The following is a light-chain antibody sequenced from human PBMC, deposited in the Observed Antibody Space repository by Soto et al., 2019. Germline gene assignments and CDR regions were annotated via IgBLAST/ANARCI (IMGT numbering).Light chain of an antibody. CDR2: AAY. CDR1: QAISSY. J-gene: IGKJ1*01. V-gene: IGKV1-9*01. Sequence: DIQLTQSPSFLSASVGDRVTITCRASQAISSYLAWFQQRPGKAPKVLIYAAYTLQSGVPSRFSGSASGTECTLTISSLQPEDFATYFCKQLNSYPGTFGQGTKVEIK. CDR3: KQLNSYPGT.